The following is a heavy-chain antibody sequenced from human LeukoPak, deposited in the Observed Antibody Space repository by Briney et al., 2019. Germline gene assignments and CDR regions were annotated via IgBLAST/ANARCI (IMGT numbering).Heavy chain of an antibody. CDR3: AKDINYYGSGISD. CDR1: GFTFDDYA. CDR2: ISWNSGSI. Sequence: GGSLRLSCAASGFTFDDYAMHWVRQAPGKGLEWVSGISWNSGSIGYADSVKGRFTTSRDNAKNSLYLHMNSLRAEDTALYYCAKDINYYGSGISDWGQGTLVTVSS. D-gene: IGHD3-10*01. J-gene: IGHJ4*02. V-gene: IGHV3-9*01.